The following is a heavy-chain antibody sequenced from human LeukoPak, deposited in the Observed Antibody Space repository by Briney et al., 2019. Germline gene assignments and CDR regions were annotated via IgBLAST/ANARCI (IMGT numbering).Heavy chain of an antibody. V-gene: IGHV4-34*01. Sequence: PSETLSLTCAVYGGSFSGYYWSWIRQPPANKRDWIGRMNHGGSTNYNPSLKSRVTLSADTPKNQSSLKLSSETAAYTAVYYCSRGTYDTSGYYFYFDYWGQGILVTVSS. CDR3: SRGTYDTSGYYFYFDY. CDR2: MNHGGST. D-gene: IGHD3-22*01. J-gene: IGHJ4*02. CDR1: GGSFSGYY.